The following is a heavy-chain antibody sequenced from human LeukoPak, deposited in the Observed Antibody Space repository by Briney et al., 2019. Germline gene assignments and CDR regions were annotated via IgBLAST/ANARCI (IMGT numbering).Heavy chain of an antibody. CDR2: INPNSGGT. D-gene: IGHD3-10*01. Sequence: GASVKVSCKASGYTFTGYYMHWVRQAPGQGLEWMGWINPNSGGTNYAQKFQGRVTMTRDTSISTAHMELSRLRSDDTAVYYCAREEFNYYYYMDVWGKGTTVTVSS. V-gene: IGHV1-2*02. CDR3: AREEFNYYYYMDV. CDR1: GYTFTGYY. J-gene: IGHJ6*03.